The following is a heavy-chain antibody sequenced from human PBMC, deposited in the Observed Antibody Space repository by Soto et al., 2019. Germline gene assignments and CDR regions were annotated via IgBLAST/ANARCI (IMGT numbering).Heavy chain of an antibody. Sequence: GASVKVSCKASGGTFSNSVISWVRQAPGQGLEWVGGIIPSFDTPNYAQRLQGRVTIIADESTNTAYLELSSLRSEDTAVYYCAGAPILVGVTMHEYYFDYWGQGTLVTVSS. J-gene: IGHJ4*02. D-gene: IGHD3-3*01. V-gene: IGHV1-69*13. CDR3: AGAPILVGVTMHEYYFDY. CDR1: GGTFSNSV. CDR2: IIPSFDTP.